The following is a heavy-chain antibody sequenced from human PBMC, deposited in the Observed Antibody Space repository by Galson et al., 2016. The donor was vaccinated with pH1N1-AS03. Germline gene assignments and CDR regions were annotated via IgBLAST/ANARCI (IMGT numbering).Heavy chain of an antibody. CDR3: ARDVLPYSLGLDV. Sequence: SETLSLTCAVSGDSISTSNWWRWVRQPPGKGLEWIGEVTHSGRTNYRPSLKGRVTISLDKSKTQFSLQLTSVTAADTAVYYCARDVLPYSLGLDVWGQGTTVTVSS. CDR1: GDSISTSNW. D-gene: IGHD5-18*01. V-gene: IGHV4-4*02. CDR2: VTHSGRT. J-gene: IGHJ6*02.